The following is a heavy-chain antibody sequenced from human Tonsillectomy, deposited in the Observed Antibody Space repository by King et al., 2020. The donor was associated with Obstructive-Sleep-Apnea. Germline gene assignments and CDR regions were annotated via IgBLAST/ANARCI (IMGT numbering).Heavy chain of an antibody. V-gene: IGHV3-23*04. CDR3: AKLHGAAMVRWDFDY. CDR1: GFTFSSYA. CDR2: INNSGGT. J-gene: IGHJ4*02. Sequence: VQLVESGGGLVQPGGSLRLSRAASGFTFSSYAMSWVRQAPGKGLEWVSTINNSGGTYSADSVKGRFTISRDNSKNTLYLQMNSLRAEDTAVYYCAKLHGAAMVRWDFDYWGQGTLVTVSS. D-gene: IGHD3-10*01.